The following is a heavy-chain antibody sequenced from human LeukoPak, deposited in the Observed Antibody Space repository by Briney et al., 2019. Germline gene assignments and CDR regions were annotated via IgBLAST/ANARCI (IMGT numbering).Heavy chain of an antibody. D-gene: IGHD5-12*01. Sequence: SETLSLTCTVSGYSISSGYYWGWIRQPPGKGLEWIGSIYHSGSTYYNPSLKSRVSISVDTSNNLFSLTLSSVTAADTAVYYCARDGYRVTGYYYYMDVWGKGTPVTVSS. J-gene: IGHJ6*03. CDR2: IYHSGST. CDR1: GYSISSGYY. CDR3: ARDGYRVTGYYYYMDV. V-gene: IGHV4-38-2*02.